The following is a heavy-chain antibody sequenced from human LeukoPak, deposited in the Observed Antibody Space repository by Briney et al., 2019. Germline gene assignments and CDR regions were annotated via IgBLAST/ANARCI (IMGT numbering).Heavy chain of an antibody. V-gene: IGHV4-59*08. Sequence: SETLSLTCTVSGGSISSYYWSWIRQPPGKGLEWIGYIYYSGSTNYNPSLKSRVTISVDTSKNQFSLKLSSVTAADTAVYYCAVGGSSGWYGYWGQGTLVTVSS. D-gene: IGHD6-19*01. CDR1: GGSISSYY. J-gene: IGHJ4*02. CDR3: AVGGSSGWYGY. CDR2: IYYSGST.